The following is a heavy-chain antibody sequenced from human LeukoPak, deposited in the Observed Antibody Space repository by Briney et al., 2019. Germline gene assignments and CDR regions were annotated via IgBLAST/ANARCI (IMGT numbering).Heavy chain of an antibody. Sequence: GGSLRLSCAASGFTVSSNYMSWVRQAPGKGLEWVSVIYSGGSTYYADSVKGRFTISRDNAKNSLYLQMNSLRAEDTAVYYCARNSGSSTHYYYMDVWGKGTTVTVSS. CDR3: ARNSGSSTHYYYMDV. CDR2: IYSGGST. D-gene: IGHD3-10*01. CDR1: GFTVSSNY. V-gene: IGHV3-66*01. J-gene: IGHJ6*03.